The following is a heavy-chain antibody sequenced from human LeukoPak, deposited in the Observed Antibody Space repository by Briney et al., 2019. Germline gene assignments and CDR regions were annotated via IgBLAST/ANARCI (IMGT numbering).Heavy chain of an antibody. CDR2: IRYDGSNE. CDR3: AKDQGAAVVFYYYYMDV. Sequence: GGSLRLSCAASGFTFTSYGMHWVRQAPGKGLEWVAFIRYDGSNEYYGDSVNGRFTISRDNSKNTLYLQMNSVRAEDTALYYCAKDQGAAVVFYYYYMDVWGKGTTVTVSS. V-gene: IGHV3-30*02. J-gene: IGHJ6*03. D-gene: IGHD2-15*01. CDR1: GFTFTSYG.